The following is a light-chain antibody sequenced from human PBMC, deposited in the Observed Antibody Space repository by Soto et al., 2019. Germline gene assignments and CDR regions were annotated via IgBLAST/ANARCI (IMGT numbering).Light chain of an antibody. V-gene: IGKV3-15*01. CDR2: GAS. J-gene: IGKJ1*01. CDR1: QSVGSY. CDR3: QQYNNWPRT. Sequence: EIVMTQSPATLSVSPGESATLSCRASQSVGSYLAWYQQKPGQAPRLLIYGASTRATGIPARFSGSGSGTEFTLTISSLQSEDFAVYYCQQYNNWPRTFGQGTKVEIK.